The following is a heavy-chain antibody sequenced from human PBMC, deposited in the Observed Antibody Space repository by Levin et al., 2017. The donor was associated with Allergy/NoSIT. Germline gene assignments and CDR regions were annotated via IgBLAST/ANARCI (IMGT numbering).Heavy chain of an antibody. Sequence: SCAVSGGSMSSAAYSWNWLRQPPGKGLEWIGYIYYSGNTYYNPSLKSRVTLSVDRSKNEFSLKVNSVTAADTAVYYCARRVGASRATFDFWGQGLLVTVSS. J-gene: IGHJ4*02. CDR2: IYYSGNT. CDR3: ARRVGASRATFDF. V-gene: IGHV4-30-2*01. CDR1: GGSMSSAAYS. D-gene: IGHD1-26*01.